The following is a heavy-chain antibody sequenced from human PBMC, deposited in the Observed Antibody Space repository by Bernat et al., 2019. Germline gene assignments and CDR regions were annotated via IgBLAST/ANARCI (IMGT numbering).Heavy chain of an antibody. D-gene: IGHD2-21*02. CDR2: IYYSGST. J-gene: IGHJ4*02. V-gene: IGHV4-39*01. CDR1: GGSISSSSYY. CDR3: ARHRLKTVVTPLYYLDY. Sequence: QLQLQESGPGLVKPSETLSLTCTVSGGSISSSSYYWGWIRQPPGKGLEWIGSIYYSGSTYYNPSLKSRVTISVDTSKNQFSLKLSSVTAADTAVYYCARHRLKTVVTPLYYLDYWGQGTLVTVSS.